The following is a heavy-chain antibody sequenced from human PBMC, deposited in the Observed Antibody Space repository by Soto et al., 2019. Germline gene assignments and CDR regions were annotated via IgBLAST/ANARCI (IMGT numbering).Heavy chain of an antibody. Sequence: ASVKVSCKASGYTFTSYDINWVRQATGQGLEWMGWMNPNSGNTGYAQKFQGRVTMTRNTSISTAYMELSSLRSEDTAVYYCARGRRGDFWRGYYYYYMDVWGKGTTVTVSS. V-gene: IGHV1-8*01. J-gene: IGHJ6*03. CDR1: GYTFTSYD. D-gene: IGHD3-3*01. CDR2: MNPNSGNT. CDR3: ARGRRGDFWRGYYYYYMDV.